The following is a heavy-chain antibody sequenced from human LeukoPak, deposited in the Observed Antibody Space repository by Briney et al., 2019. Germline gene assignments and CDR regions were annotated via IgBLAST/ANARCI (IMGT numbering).Heavy chain of an antibody. CDR2: IYSGGST. V-gene: IGHV3-53*04. J-gene: IGHJ3*02. Sequence: PGGSLGLSCAASGFTVSSNYMSWVRQAPGKGLEWVSVIYSGGSTYYADSVKGRFTISRHNSKNALYLQMNSLRAEDTAVYYCARVESHDAFDIWGQGTMVTVSS. CDR1: GFTVSSNY. CDR3: ARVESHDAFDI.